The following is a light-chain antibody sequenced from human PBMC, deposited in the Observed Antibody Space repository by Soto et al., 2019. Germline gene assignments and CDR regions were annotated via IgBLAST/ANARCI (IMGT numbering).Light chain of an antibody. Sequence: QSALTQPASVSGSPGQSITISCTGTSSDVGTYNYVSWYQQHPGKAPKLMIYDVTNRPSGVSNRFSGSKSGNTASLTISGLQAEDEAAYSCSSYTSSSTVVFGGGTKLTVL. J-gene: IGLJ2*01. CDR1: SSDVGTYNY. CDR2: DVT. CDR3: SSYTSSSTVV. V-gene: IGLV2-14*03.